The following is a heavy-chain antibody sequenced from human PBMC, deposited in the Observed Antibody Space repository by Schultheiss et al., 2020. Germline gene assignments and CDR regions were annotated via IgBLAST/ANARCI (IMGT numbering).Heavy chain of an antibody. CDR1: GFTFGSFA. CDR3: ARAGDCSSTSCQPYFGY. CDR2: ISYDGSNK. Sequence: GESLKISCAASGFTFGSFAMHWVRQAPGKGLEWVAVISYDGSNKYYADSVKGRFTISRDNSKNTLYLQMNSLRAEDTAVYYCARAGDCSSTSCQPYFGYWGQGTLVTVSS. V-gene: IGHV3-30-3*01. D-gene: IGHD2-2*03. J-gene: IGHJ4*02.